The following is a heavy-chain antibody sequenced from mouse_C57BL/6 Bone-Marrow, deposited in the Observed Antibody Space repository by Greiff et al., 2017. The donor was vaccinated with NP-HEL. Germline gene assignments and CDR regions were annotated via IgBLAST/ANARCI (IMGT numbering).Heavy chain of an antibody. J-gene: IGHJ2*01. CDR1: GYTFTSYW. CDR2: IHPNSGST. CDR3: ARVAAQAHY. Sequence: QVQLQQPGAELVKPGASVKLSCKASGYTFTSYWMHWVKQRPGQGLEWIGMIHPNSGSTNYNEKFKSKATLTVYKSSSTAYMQLSSLTSEDSAIYYCARVAAQAHYWGQGTTLTVSS. V-gene: IGHV1-64*01. D-gene: IGHD3-2*02.